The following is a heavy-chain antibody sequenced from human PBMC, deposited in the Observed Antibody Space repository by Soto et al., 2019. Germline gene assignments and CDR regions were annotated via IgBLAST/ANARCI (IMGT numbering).Heavy chain of an antibody. CDR2: IKSKTDGGTT. V-gene: IGHV3-15*07. CDR1: GFTFSNAW. Sequence: EVQLVESGGGLVKPGGSVRLSCAASGFTFSNAWMNWVRQAPGKGLEWVGRIKSKTDGGTTEYAAPVKGRVTILIDDSKTTLYRHINSLKSVDTAVYYWTTGFTLLAAFDIWGQGTMVTVSS. D-gene: IGHD3-10*01. CDR3: TTGFTLLAAFDI. J-gene: IGHJ3*02.